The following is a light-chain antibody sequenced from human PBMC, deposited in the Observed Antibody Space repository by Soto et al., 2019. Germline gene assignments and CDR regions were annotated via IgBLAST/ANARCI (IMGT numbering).Light chain of an antibody. CDR2: DGS. CDR3: QQYSSSLFV. Sequence: DIQMTQSPSTLSASVGDRVTITCRASQSIGDRLAWYQQKPGRAPNLLIYDGSILESGVPSRFNGSGSGTEFTLTISSLQPDDFATYFCQQYSSSLFVFGQGTKLEIK. J-gene: IGKJ2*01. V-gene: IGKV1-5*01. CDR1: QSIGDR.